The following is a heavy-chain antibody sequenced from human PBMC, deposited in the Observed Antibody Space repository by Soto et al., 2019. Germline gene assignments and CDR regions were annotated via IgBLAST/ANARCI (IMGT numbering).Heavy chain of an antibody. Sequence: ASVKVSCKASGYTFTGYYMHWVRQAPGQGLEWMGWINPNSGGTNYAQKFQGWVTMTRDTSISTAYMELSRLRSDDTAVYYCALGSSGSYRSGQRAFAIWGQGTMVTVSS. J-gene: IGHJ3*02. CDR1: GYTFTGYY. CDR2: INPNSGGT. D-gene: IGHD1-26*01. CDR3: ALGSSGSYRSGQRAFAI. V-gene: IGHV1-2*04.